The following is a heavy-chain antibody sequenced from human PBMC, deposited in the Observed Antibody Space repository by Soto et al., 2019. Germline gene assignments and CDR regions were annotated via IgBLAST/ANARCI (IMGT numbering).Heavy chain of an antibody. CDR2: INPNGGST. D-gene: IGHD6-13*01. V-gene: IGHV1-46*01. Sequence: ASVKVSCKAPADTFTSYYIHWVRQAPGHGLEWMGIINPNGGSTRFAQTFQGRITMTTDTSTSTVYMELRSLRAEDTAVYYCARLTPPRIAAAGTRFDYWGQGTLVTVSS. CDR1: ADTFTSYY. J-gene: IGHJ4*02. CDR3: ARLTPPRIAAAGTRFDY.